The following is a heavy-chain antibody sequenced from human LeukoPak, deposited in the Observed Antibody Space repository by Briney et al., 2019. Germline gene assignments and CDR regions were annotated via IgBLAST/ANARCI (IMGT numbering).Heavy chain of an antibody. CDR3: ARSSGSYVYWYFDL. CDR1: GGTFSSYA. Sequence: ASVKVSCKASGGTFSSYAISWVRQAPGQGLEWMGWINPNSGGTNYAQKFQGRVTMTRDTSISTAYMELSRLRPDDTAVYYCARSSGSYVYWYFDLWGRGTLVTVSS. D-gene: IGHD1-26*01. CDR2: INPNSGGT. V-gene: IGHV1-2*02. J-gene: IGHJ2*01.